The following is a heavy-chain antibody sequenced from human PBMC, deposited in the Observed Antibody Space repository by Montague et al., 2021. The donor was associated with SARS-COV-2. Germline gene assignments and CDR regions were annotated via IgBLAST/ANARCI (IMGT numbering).Heavy chain of an antibody. CDR2: VYCSGRS. D-gene: IGHD3-10*01. CDR1: GDSISTSY. V-gene: IGHV4-59*01. CDR3: ARSLDPSGTYYLPY. J-gene: IGHJ4*02. Sequence: SETLSLTCTVSGDSISTSYWAWIRQPPGKGLEWIGYVYCSGRSSYNSSLKSRVTISVDTSKNQVSLNLRSVTAADTAVYYCARSLDPSGTYYLPYWGQGTLVTVSS.